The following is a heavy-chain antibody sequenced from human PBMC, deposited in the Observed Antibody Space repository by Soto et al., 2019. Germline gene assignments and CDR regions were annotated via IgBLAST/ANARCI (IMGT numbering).Heavy chain of an antibody. CDR2: ISTSGGST. Sequence: EVQLLESGGGLVQPGGSLRLSCAASGFTFSSYAMSWVRQAPGKGLEWVSSISTSGGSTYYADSVKCRFTISRDNSNNTLYLPMNRLRAEDTAVYYCSLSDRYYGMDVWGLETTVTVSS. CDR3: SLSDRYYGMDV. V-gene: IGHV3-23*01. J-gene: IGHJ6*02. CDR1: GFTFSSYA.